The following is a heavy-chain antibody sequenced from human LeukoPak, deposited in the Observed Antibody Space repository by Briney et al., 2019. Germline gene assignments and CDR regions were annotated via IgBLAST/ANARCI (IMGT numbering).Heavy chain of an antibody. V-gene: IGHV3-30*04. J-gene: IGHJ6*02. D-gene: IGHD5/OR15-5a*01. CDR1: GFTFSSYA. CDR2: ISYDGSNK. Sequence: QSGGSLRLSCAASGFTFSSYAMHWVRQAPGKGLEWVAVISYDGSNKYYADSVKGRFTISRDNSKNTLYLQMNSLRAEDTAVYYCARDRPGVSWHGMDVWGQGTTVTVSS. CDR3: ARDRPGVSWHGMDV.